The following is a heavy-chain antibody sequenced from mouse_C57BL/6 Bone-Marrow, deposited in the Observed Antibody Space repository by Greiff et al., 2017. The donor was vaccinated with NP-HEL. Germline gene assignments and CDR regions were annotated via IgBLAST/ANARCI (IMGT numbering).Heavy chain of an antibody. CDR1: GFNIKDDY. V-gene: IGHV14-4*01. D-gene: IGHD1-1*01. CDR3: TTIYYYGSPYFDY. J-gene: IGHJ2*01. CDR2: IDPENGDT. Sequence: VQLKESGAELVRPGASVKLSCTASGFNIKDDYMHWVKQRPEQGLEWIGWIDPENGDTEYASKFQGKATITADTSSNTAYLQLSSLTSEDTAVYYCTTIYYYGSPYFDYWGQGTTLTVSS.